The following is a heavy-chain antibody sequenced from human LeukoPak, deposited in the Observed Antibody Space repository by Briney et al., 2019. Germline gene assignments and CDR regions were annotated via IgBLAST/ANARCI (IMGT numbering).Heavy chain of an antibody. Sequence: GGSLRLSCAASGFKFDDYGMSWVRQAPGKGLEWVCDINWNGAWTGYANSVKGRFTISRDNAKNSLYLQMNSLRAEDTALYYCAGYYYDSSRGFDLWGQGTLVTVSA. CDR2: INWNGAWT. CDR1: GFKFDDYG. J-gene: IGHJ5*02. D-gene: IGHD3-22*01. CDR3: AGYYYDSSRGFDL. V-gene: IGHV3-20*04.